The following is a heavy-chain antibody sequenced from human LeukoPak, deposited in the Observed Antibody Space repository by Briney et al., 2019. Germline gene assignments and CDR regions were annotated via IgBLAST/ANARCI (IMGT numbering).Heavy chain of an antibody. CDR2: INTYSDNT. Sequence: ASVTVSFKSSVYTFINYAITWVRQAPGQGLEWMGLINTYSDNTNYAQNLHGRVTMTTDRSTSTAYMELRSLRSDDAAAYYCARGGAWPVGGKTSYYLDFWVKGTTVSVCS. CDR3: ARGGAWPVGGKTSYYLDF. D-gene: IGHD3-16*01. CDR1: VYTFINYA. J-gene: IGHJ6*03. V-gene: IGHV1-18*01.